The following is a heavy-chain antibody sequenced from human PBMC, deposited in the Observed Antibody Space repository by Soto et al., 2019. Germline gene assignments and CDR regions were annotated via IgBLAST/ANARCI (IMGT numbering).Heavy chain of an antibody. Sequence: SVKVSCKASGGTFSSYAISWVRQAPGQGLEWMGGIIPIFGTANYAQKFQGRVMMTTDASTSTAYMELRSLRSDDTALYYCARDLTAPDQIVVVPAAFDSWGQGTPVTVSS. CDR3: ARDLTAPDQIVVVPAAFDS. V-gene: IGHV1-69*05. D-gene: IGHD2-15*01. J-gene: IGHJ4*02. CDR2: IIPIFGTA. CDR1: GGTFSSYA.